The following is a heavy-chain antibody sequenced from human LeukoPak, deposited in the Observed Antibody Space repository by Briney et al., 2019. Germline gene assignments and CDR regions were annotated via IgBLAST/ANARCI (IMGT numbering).Heavy chain of an antibody. CDR2: IYYSGST. CDR3: ASSYCGGDCYVPFHI. V-gene: IGHV4-31*03. CDR1: GASVSGGGYY. J-gene: IGHJ3*02. Sequence: PSETLSLTCTVSGASVSGGGYYWSWIRQHPGKGLEWIGYIYYSGSTYYNPSLKSRVTTSEDTSKNQFSLKLTSVTAADTAVYYCASSYCGGDCYVPFHIWGQGTMVTVSS. D-gene: IGHD2-21*02.